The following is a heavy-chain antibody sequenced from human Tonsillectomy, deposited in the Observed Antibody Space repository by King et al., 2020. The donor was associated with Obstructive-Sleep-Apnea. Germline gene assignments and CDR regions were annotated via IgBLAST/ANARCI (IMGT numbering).Heavy chain of an antibody. CDR2: IYYSGST. CDR1: GGSINTSDYN. V-gene: IGHV4-39*07. J-gene: IGHJ4*02. D-gene: IGHD3-10*01. Sequence: QLQESGPGLVKPSETLSLTCTVSGGSINTSDYNWAWIRQPPGKGLEWIGTIYYSGSTYYNPSLKSRVTISVDTSKNQFSLKLNSVTAADTAVYYCARVDYYGSGTYYIDYWGQGTLVTVSS. CDR3: ARVDYYGSGTYYIDY.